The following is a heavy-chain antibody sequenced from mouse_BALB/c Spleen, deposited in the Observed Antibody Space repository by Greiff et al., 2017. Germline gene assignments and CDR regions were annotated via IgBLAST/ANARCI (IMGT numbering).Heavy chain of an antibody. Sequence: EVKLVESGGGLVKPGGSLKLSCAASGFSFSSYAMSWVRQTPGKRLEWVAFISSGGSTYYPGSVKGRFTISRDNSRNILYLQMSSLRSEDTAMYYCARDNYGGFAYWGQGALVTVSA. CDR2: ISSGGST. V-gene: IGHV5-6-5*01. CDR3: ARDNYGGFAY. CDR1: GFSFSSYA. D-gene: IGHD1-1*01. J-gene: IGHJ3*01.